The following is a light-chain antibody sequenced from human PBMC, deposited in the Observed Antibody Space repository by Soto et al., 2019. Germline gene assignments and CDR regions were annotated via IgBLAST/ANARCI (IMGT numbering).Light chain of an antibody. V-gene: IGKV3-20*01. CDR3: QQYGRSLPT. J-gene: IGKJ2*01. CDR1: QSISNNY. CDR2: GAS. Sequence: ENVLTQSPDILSLSPGERVTLSCRASQSISNNYLAWYQQKPGQAPRVLIYGASSRATGIPDRFSGSGSGTDFTRTLSRLPPEDFALYYCQQYGRSLPTFGRGTKLEIK.